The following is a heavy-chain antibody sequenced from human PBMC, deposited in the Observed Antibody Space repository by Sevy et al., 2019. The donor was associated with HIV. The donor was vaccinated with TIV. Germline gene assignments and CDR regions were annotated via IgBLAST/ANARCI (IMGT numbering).Heavy chain of an antibody. Sequence: GGSLRLSCEASRFVFSSHWMTWVRQAPGKGLEWVANITQDGSEKYYLDSVKGRFTISRDNAKNSLYLRMNRLRVEDTALYYCTSDYFWGQGSLVTVSS. J-gene: IGHJ4*01. D-gene: IGHD3-10*01. CDR3: TSDYF. CDR1: RFVFSSHW. CDR2: ITQDGSEK. V-gene: IGHV3-7*01.